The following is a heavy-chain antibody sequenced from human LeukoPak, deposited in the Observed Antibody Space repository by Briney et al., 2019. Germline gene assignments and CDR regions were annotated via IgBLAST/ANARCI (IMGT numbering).Heavy chain of an antibody. D-gene: IGHD6-6*01. V-gene: IGHV3-21*01. CDR1: GYPFSSYI. CDR2: NSSNSSYI. Sequence: GGSLRLSCGASGYPFSSYIVNWVPQAPGRGVEWVSYNSSNSSYIYYVDSVKGRFTISRDKAKNSLYLQTNSLRAEDTAVYYCARDLIAARRTDYGGQASLVTVSS. CDR3: ARDLIAARRTDY. J-gene: IGHJ4*01.